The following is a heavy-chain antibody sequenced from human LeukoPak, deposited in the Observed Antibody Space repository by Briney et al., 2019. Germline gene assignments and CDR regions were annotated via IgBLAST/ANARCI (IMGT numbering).Heavy chain of an antibody. Sequence: GGSLRLSCAASGFTFSSYWMSWVRQAPGKGLEWVAHIKGDGSDKYSVDSVRGRFTISRDNAENSLYLQMNSLRVEDTAVYYCASLNVFYYGSGTDYWGQGTLVTVSS. CDR1: GFTFSSYW. CDR2: IKGDGSDK. CDR3: ASLNVFYYGSGTDY. V-gene: IGHV3-7*01. J-gene: IGHJ4*02. D-gene: IGHD3-10*01.